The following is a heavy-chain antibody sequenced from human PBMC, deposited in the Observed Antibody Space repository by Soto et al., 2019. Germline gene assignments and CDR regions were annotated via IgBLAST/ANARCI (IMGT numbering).Heavy chain of an antibody. Sequence: PVGSLRLSCAASGFTFSSYGMHWVRQAPGKGLEWVAVTSYDGSNKYYADSVKGRFTISRDNSKNTLHLQMNSLRAEDTAVYYCAKDEFVVVVPAAHFQHWGQGTLVTVSS. D-gene: IGHD2-2*01. J-gene: IGHJ1*01. V-gene: IGHV3-30*18. CDR3: AKDEFVVVVPAAHFQH. CDR2: TSYDGSNK. CDR1: GFTFSSYG.